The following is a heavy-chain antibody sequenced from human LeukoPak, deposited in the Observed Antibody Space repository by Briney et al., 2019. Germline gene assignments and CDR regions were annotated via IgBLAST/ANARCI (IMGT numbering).Heavy chain of an antibody. Sequence: GGSLRLSCAASGFTFSNYGMHWVRQAPGKGLEWVAVISYDGSNKYYADPVKGRFTISRDNSKNTLYLQMNSLRAEDTAVYYCALSLAGMVTSWYMDVWGKGTTVTISS. CDR3: ALSLAGMVTSWYMDV. D-gene: IGHD5-18*01. J-gene: IGHJ6*03. CDR1: GFTFSNYG. V-gene: IGHV3-30*03. CDR2: ISYDGSNK.